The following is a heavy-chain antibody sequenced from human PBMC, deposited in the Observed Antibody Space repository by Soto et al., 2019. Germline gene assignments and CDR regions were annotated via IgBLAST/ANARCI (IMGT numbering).Heavy chain of an antibody. Sequence: QVQLQESGPGLVKPSGTLSLTCAVSGGSISSSNWWSWVRQPPGKGLAWIVEIYHSGSTNYTPSLMSRVTISVDKSKNQFSLELSSVTAADTAVYYCAGDGSRGDRPFDYWGQGTLVTVSS. CDR3: AGDGSRGDRPFDY. CDR2: IYHSGST. D-gene: IGHD3-22*01. V-gene: IGHV4-4*02. J-gene: IGHJ4*02. CDR1: GGSISSSNW.